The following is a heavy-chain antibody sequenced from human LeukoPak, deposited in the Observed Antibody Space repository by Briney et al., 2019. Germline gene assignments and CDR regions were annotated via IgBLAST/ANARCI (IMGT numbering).Heavy chain of an antibody. V-gene: IGHV3-30*18. CDR3: AKADWGNNDYLFDY. CDR2: ISFDGSDK. Sequence: GGSLRLSCAASGFTFSSYGMHWVRQASGKGLEWVAVISFDGSDKYYADSVKGRFTISRDNSKNTLYLQMNSLRAEDTAVYYCAKADWGNNDYLFDYWGLGTLVTVSS. D-gene: IGHD3-16*01. CDR1: GFTFSSYG. J-gene: IGHJ4*02.